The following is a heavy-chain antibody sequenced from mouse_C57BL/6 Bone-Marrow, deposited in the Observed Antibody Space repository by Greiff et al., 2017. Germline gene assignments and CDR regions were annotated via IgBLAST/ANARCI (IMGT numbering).Heavy chain of an antibody. Sequence: VQLQQSGPELVKPGASVKISCKASGYSFTGYYMNWVKQSPEKSLEWIGEINPSTGGTTYNQKFKAKATLTVDKPSSTAYMQLKSLTSEDSAVYYCERGATVVATSDFAKWGQGTLVTVSA. V-gene: IGHV1-42*01. CDR3: ERGATVVATSDFAK. CDR2: INPSTGGT. CDR1: GYSFTGYY. D-gene: IGHD1-1*01. J-gene: IGHJ3*01.